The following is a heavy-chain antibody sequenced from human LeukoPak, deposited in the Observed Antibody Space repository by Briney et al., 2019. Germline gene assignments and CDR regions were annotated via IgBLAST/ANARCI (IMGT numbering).Heavy chain of an antibody. Sequence: SETLSLTCGVYDGSLINYYCHWIRQAPGKGLEWIGEISHGGITKHNPSLKSRVTMSQDTSKRQFFLKMNSMTAADTGVYYCGIFMDVVPGSMSWGLGTLVTVSS. J-gene: IGHJ4*02. D-gene: IGHD2-2*01. CDR3: GIFMDVVPGSMS. CDR1: DGSLINYY. V-gene: IGHV4-34*01. CDR2: ISHGGIT.